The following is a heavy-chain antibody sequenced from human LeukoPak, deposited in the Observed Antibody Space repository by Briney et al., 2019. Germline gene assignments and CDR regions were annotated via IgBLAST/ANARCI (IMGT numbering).Heavy chain of an antibody. CDR3: ASSPRGYSYGYGDYFDY. J-gene: IGHJ4*02. CDR1: GGSISSSSYY. D-gene: IGHD5-18*01. Sequence: SETLSLTFTVSGGSISSSSYYWGWLRQPPGKGLEWIGSIYYSGSTYYNPSLKSRVTIPVDTSKNQFSLKLSSVTAADTAVYYCASSPRGYSYGYGDYFDYWGQGTLVTVSS. V-gene: IGHV4-39*01. CDR2: IYYSGST.